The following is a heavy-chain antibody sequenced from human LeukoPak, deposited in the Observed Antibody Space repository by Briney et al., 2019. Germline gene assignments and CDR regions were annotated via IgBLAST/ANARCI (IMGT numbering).Heavy chain of an antibody. D-gene: IGHD3-10*01. Sequence: ASVKVSCKASGYTFTSHYMHWVRQAPGQGLEWMGIINPSGGSTSYAQKFQGRVTMTRDTSTSTVYMELSSLRPEDTAVYYCARDHEYYYGSGSYYPGGCDYWGQGTLVTVSS. J-gene: IGHJ4*02. CDR3: ARDHEYYYGSGSYYPGGCDY. V-gene: IGHV1-46*01. CDR1: GYTFTSHY. CDR2: INPSGGST.